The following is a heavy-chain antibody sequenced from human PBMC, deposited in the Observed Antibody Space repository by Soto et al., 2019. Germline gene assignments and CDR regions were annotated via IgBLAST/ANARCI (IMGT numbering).Heavy chain of an antibody. J-gene: IGHJ6*02. CDR3: ARQMSYNWNYYYGMDV. Sequence: HGESLKISCKGSGYSFTSYWIGWVRQMPGKGLEWIGIIYPGDSDTRYSPSFQGQVTISADKSISTAYLQWSSLKASDTAMYYCARQMSYNWNYYYGMDVWGQGTTVTVSS. D-gene: IGHD1-20*01. CDR1: GYSFTSYW. CDR2: IYPGDSDT. V-gene: IGHV5-51*01.